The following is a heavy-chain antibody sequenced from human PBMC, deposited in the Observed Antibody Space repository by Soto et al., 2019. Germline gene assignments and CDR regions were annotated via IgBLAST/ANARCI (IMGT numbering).Heavy chain of an antibody. J-gene: IGHJ3*02. V-gene: IGHV3-15*01. Sequence: EVQLVESGGGLVKPGGSLRLSCAASGFTFSNAWMSWVRQAPGKGLEWVGRIKSKTDGGTTDYAAPVKGRFTISRDDSKNTLYLQMNSLKTEDTAVYYCTTDFTVTPPSDAFDIWGQGTMVTVSS. CDR3: TTDFTVTPPSDAFDI. CDR1: GFTFSNAW. CDR2: IKSKTDGGTT. D-gene: IGHD4-4*01.